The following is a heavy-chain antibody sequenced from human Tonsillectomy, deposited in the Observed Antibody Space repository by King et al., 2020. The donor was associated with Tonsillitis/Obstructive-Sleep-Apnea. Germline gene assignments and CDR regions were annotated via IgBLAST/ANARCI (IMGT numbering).Heavy chain of an antibody. CDR3: ANSAEWFGELLKGGLDV. CDR2: IYPDDSDT. J-gene: IGHJ6*02. Sequence: VQLVESGAEVKKPGESLKISCKGSGYSFTNCWIGWVRQMPGKGLEWMGIIYPDDSDTRYSLSFQGQVTISADKSISTAYLQWSRLTASDTARYYCANSAEWFGELLKGGLDVWGQGTTVIVSS. V-gene: IGHV5-51*03. D-gene: IGHD3-10*01. CDR1: GYSFTNCW.